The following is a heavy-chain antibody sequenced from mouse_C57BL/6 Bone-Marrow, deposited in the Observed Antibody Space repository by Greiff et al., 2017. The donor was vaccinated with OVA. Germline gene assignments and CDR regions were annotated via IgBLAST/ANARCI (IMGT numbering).Heavy chain of an antibody. CDR3: ARKGDYDEAWFAY. V-gene: IGHV1-55*01. CDR1: GYTFTSYW. D-gene: IGHD2-4*01. Sequence: QVQLQQPGAELVKPGASVKMSCKASGYTFTSYWITWVKQRPGQGLEWVGDIYPGSGSTNYNEKFKSKATLTVDTSSSTAYMQLSSLTSEDSAVYDCARKGDYDEAWFAYWGQGTLVTVSA. J-gene: IGHJ3*01. CDR2: IYPGSGST.